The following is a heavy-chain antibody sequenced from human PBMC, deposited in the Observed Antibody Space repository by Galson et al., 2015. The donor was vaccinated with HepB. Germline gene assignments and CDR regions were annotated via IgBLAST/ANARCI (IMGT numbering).Heavy chain of an antibody. D-gene: IGHD3-16*01. J-gene: IGHJ4*02. CDR2: ISYDGSNK. CDR1: GFTFSSYG. CDR3: AKDRKGGYFDY. V-gene: IGHV3-30*18. Sequence: SLRLSCAASGFTFSSYGMHWVRQAPGKGLEWVAVISYDGSNKYYADSVKGRFTISRDNSKNTLYLQMNSLRAEDTAVYYCAKDRKGGYFDYWGQGTLVTVSS.